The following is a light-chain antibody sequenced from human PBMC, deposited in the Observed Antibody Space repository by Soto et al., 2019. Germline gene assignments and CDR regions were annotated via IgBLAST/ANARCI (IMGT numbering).Light chain of an antibody. V-gene: IGKV3-15*01. CDR3: QQYNDWPRT. CDR1: QSVGTY. J-gene: IGKJ1*01. CDR2: GAS. Sequence: EIVMTQSPATLSVSPGERATLSCRASQSVGTYLAGYQQKPGQAPRLLIYGASTRAAGISPRFSDGVSGTDFTLTTSSLQSEDFAVYYCQQYNDWPRTFGQGTKVEIK.